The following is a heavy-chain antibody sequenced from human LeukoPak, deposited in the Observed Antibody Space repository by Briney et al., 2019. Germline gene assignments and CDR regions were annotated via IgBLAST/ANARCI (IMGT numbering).Heavy chain of an antibody. Sequence: LQTLSLTCAISGDSVSRNTAIWNWIRQSPSRGLEWLVRTYYRTKWYSESAVAVRSRISINPDTSNNHFSLQLNSVTPEDTAVYYCVRSGYGTAAGLFDSWGQGTLVTVSS. CDR3: VRSGYGTAAGLFDS. CDR1: GDSVSRNTAI. J-gene: IGHJ4*02. D-gene: IGHD1/OR15-1a*01. CDR2: TYYRTKWYS. V-gene: IGHV6-1*01.